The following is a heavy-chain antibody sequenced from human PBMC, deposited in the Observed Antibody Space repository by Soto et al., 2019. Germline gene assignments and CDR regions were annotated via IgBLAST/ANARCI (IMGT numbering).Heavy chain of an antibody. J-gene: IGHJ4*02. CDR3: XKRSPYSTGWYSPIFDY. Sequence: GGSLSLSCAASGFSFSYYAMTWVRQAPGKGLEWVSVISESGGSTHYAESVRGRFTISRDNSENTLYLRMNSLRDDDTAVYFCXKRSPYSTGWYSPIFDYWGQGALVTVSS. D-gene: IGHD6-13*01. CDR1: GFSFSYYA. CDR2: ISESGGST. V-gene: IGHV3-23*01.